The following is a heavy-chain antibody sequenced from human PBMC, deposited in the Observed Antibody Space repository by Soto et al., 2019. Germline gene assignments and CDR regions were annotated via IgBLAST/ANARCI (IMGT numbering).Heavy chain of an antibody. D-gene: IGHD6-19*01. V-gene: IGHV4-4*02. Sequence: SETLSLTCAVSGGSISSSNWCSWVRQPPGKGLEWIGEIYHSGSTNYNPSLKSRVTISVDKSKNQFSLKLSSVTAADTAVYYCARATGIAVAAVDYWGQGTLVTVSS. CDR2: IYHSGST. J-gene: IGHJ4*02. CDR3: ARATGIAVAAVDY. CDR1: GGSISSSNW.